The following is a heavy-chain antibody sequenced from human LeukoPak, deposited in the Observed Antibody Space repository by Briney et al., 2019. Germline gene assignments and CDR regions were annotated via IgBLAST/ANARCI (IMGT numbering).Heavy chain of an antibody. CDR1: GYTFTGYY. Sequence: ASVKVSCKASGYTFTGYYMHWVRQAPGQGLEWMGRINPNSGGTNYAQKFQGRVTMTRNTSISTAYMELSSLRSEDTAVYYCARGGDYDFWSGYFQWPTQKKAKRYNWFDPWGQGTLVTVSS. D-gene: IGHD3-3*01. V-gene: IGHV1-2*06. CDR3: ARGGDYDFWSGYFQWPTQKKAKRYNWFDP. J-gene: IGHJ5*02. CDR2: INPNSGGT.